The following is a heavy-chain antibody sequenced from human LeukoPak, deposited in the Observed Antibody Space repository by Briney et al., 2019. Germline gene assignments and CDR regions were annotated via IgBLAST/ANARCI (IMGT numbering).Heavy chain of an antibody. V-gene: IGHV3-48*01. CDR3: TREYCSGGSCQLPFDY. D-gene: IGHD2-15*01. J-gene: IGHJ4*02. CDR2: ISSSSSTI. CDR1: GFTFSSYS. Sequence: PGGSLRLSCAASGFTFSSYSMNWVRQAPGKGLEWVSYISSSSSTIYYADSVKGRFTISRDNAKNSLYLQMNSLRAEDTAVYYCTREYCSGGSCQLPFDYWGQGTLVTVSS.